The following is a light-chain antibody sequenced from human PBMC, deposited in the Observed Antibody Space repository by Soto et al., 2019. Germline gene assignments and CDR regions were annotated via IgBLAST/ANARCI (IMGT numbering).Light chain of an antibody. CDR1: ESIRNE. CDR3: QQSFTTPWT. V-gene: IGKV1-39*01. J-gene: IGKJ1*01. Sequence: DIQMTQSPSSLSASLGDRVTITCRPSESIRNELNWFQQRPGKAPRLLIYDTFTLQSGVPSRFSGSVSGTEFSLTISSLQAGDSAIYYWQQSFTTPWTFGKGTKVEI. CDR2: DTF.